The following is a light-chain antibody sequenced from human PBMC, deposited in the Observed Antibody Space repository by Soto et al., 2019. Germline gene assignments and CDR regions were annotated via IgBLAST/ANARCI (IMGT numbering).Light chain of an antibody. V-gene: IGKV3-20*01. CDR1: QSVSSSY. CDR2: GAS. J-gene: IGKJ1*01. CDR3: QQYGSSPPFT. Sequence: EIVFAQSPGTLSLSPGERVTLSCRASQSVSSSYLAWYQQEPGQAHSLLIYGASSRATGIPDRFGGSGSGTDFTLTISRLEPEDFAVDYCQQYGSSPPFTFGQGTKVDIK.